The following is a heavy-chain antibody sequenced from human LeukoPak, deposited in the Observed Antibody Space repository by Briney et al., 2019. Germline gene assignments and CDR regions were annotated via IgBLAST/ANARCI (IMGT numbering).Heavy chain of an antibody. Sequence: SETLSLTCTVSGGSISSYYWSWIRQPAGKGLEWIGRIYTSGSTNYNPSLKSRVTMSVNTSKNQFSLKLSSVTAADTAVYYCARPIRGSEMDLYYFDYWGQGTLVTASS. CDR2: IYTSGST. CDR1: GGSISSYY. CDR3: ARPIRGSEMDLYYFDY. V-gene: IGHV4-4*07. J-gene: IGHJ4*02. D-gene: IGHD3-10*01.